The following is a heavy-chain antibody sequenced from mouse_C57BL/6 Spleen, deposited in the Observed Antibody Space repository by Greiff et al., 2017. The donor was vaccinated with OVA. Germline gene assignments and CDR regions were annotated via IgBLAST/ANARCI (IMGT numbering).Heavy chain of an antibody. Sequence: EVQLMESGPGLVKPSQSLSLTCSVTGYSITSGYYWNWIRQFPGNKLEWMGYISYDGSNNYNPSLKNRISITRDTSKNQFFLKLNSVTTEDTATYYCARVYDYDEGGYYFDYWGQGTTLTVSS. CDR2: ISYDGSN. CDR1: GYSITSGYY. D-gene: IGHD2-4*01. J-gene: IGHJ2*01. CDR3: ARVYDYDEGGYYFDY. V-gene: IGHV3-6*01.